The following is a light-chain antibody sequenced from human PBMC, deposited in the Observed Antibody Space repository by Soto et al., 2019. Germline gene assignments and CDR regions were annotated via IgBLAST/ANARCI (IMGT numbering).Light chain of an antibody. V-gene: IGKV3-20*01. CDR3: QQYGSSPWT. CDR2: GAS. Sequence: EIGWTQAPGTLSLDPGERATLSCSASQSVSSSYLAWYQQKPGQAPRLLIYGASSRATGIPDRFSGSGSGTDFTLNISRLEHEDFAVYYCQQYGSSPWTFGQGTQVAIK. J-gene: IGKJ1*01. CDR1: QSVSSSY.